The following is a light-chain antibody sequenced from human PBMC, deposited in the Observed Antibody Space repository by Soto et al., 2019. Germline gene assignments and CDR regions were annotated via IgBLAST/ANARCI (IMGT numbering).Light chain of an antibody. CDR1: HDVSRN. V-gene: IGKV1-33*01. CDR2: DAS. CDR3: QQYSSMVS. Sequence: DIQMTQSPSSLSASVGDRVTIACQSSHDVSRNLNWLQQKPGEAPKLLIYDASNLVRGVPTRFSGSGSGTDFPLIISSLQPEDVATYYSQQYSSMVSFGGGTAIEIK. J-gene: IGKJ4*01.